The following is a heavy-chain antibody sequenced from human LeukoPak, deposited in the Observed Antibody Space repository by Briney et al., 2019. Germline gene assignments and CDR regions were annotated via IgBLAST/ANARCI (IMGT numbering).Heavy chain of an antibody. Sequence: ASVKVSCKASGYTFTSYGISWVRQAPGQGLEWMGWISTFSAKTNYAQSLRGRVSMTTDTSTTTAYMELTSLRSGDTAVYYCARDKDWNLDYWGQGTLVTVSS. CDR2: ISTFSAKT. CDR1: GYTFTSYG. J-gene: IGHJ4*02. D-gene: IGHD1-1*01. V-gene: IGHV1-18*04. CDR3: ARDKDWNLDY.